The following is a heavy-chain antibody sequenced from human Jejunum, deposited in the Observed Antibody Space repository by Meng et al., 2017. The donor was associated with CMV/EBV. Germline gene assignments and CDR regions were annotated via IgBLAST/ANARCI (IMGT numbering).Heavy chain of an antibody. V-gene: IGHV4-59*01. CDR3: ARDNGDYYYGMDV. J-gene: IGHJ6*02. CDR2: IYYSGAT. CDR1: GGSINDYS. D-gene: IGHD4-17*01. Sequence: TVSGGSINDYSWSWIRQSPGKGLEWIGYIYYSGATRYNPSLESRVSISIDTSKKHFSLKMRSVTAADTAMYYCARDNGDYYYGMDVWGQGTPVTVSS.